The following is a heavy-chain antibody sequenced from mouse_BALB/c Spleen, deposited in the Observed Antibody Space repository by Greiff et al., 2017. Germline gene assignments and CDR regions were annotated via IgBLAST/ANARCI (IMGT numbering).Heavy chain of an antibody. D-gene: IGHD1-1*01. CDR1: GYTFTDYW. CDR2: IDTSDSYT. J-gene: IGHJ4*01. Sequence: QVQLKQPGAELVMPGASVKMSCKASGYTFTDYWMHWVKQRPGQGLEWIGAIDTSDSYTSYNQKFKGKATLTVDESSSTAYMQLSSLTSEDSAVYYCARGVYGSRGDAMDDWGQGTSVTVSS. CDR3: ARGVYGSRGDAMDD. V-gene: IGHV1-69*01.